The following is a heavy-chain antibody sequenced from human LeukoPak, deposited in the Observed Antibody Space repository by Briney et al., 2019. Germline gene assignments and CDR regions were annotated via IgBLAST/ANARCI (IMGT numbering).Heavy chain of an antibody. J-gene: IGHJ5*02. V-gene: IGHV4-34*01. CDR2: INHSGST. CDR1: GGSFSGYY. D-gene: IGHD6-6*01. CDR3: ARASSRIAARHRWFDP. Sequence: SETLSLTCAVYGGSFSGYYWSWLRQPPGKGLEWIGEINHSGSTNYNPSLKSRVTISVDTSKTQFSLKLSSVTAADTAVYYCARASSRIAARHRWFDPWGQGTLVTVSS.